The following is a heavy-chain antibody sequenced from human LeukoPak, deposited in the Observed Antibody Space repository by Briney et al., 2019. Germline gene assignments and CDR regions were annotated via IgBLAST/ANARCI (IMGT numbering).Heavy chain of an antibody. Sequence: GGSLRLSCAASGFIFSSYWMSWVRQAPGKGLEWVANIKQDGSDKYYVDSVKGRFTISRDNAKNSLYLQMNSLRVEDTAVYYCTSSKGPLDHWGQGTPVTVSS. CDR2: IKQDGSDK. J-gene: IGHJ4*02. V-gene: IGHV3-7*01. CDR3: TSSKGPLDH. CDR1: GFIFSSYW.